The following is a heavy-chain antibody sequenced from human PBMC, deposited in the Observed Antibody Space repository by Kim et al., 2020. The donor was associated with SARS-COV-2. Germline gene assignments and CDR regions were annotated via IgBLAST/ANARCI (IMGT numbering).Heavy chain of an antibody. CDR1: GFTFSSYG. Sequence: GGSLRLSCAASGFTFSSYGMHWVRQAPGKGLEWVAVIWYDGSNKYYADSVKGRFTISRDNSKNTLYLQMNSLRAEDTAVYYCARDLGDGYKSLYYYYVMDVWGQGTTVTVSS. CDR3: ARDLGDGYKSLYYYYVMDV. V-gene: IGHV3-33*01. D-gene: IGHD5-12*01. CDR2: IWYDGSNK. J-gene: IGHJ6*02.